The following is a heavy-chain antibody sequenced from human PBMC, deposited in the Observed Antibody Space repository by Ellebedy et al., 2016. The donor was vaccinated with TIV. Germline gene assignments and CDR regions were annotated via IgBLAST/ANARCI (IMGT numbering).Heavy chain of an antibody. D-gene: IGHD4-17*01. J-gene: IGHJ4*02. CDR1: GYTFTSFH. Sequence: ASVKVSCKASGYTFTSFHIHRLRQAPGQGLEWMGIINHNGGVYTPKFDGRVSITRDASTSTVYMELSSLTSDDTAIYFCARVSSAGPTARHYFAYWGQGTLVTVSS. V-gene: IGHV1-46*01. CDR2: INHNGG. CDR3: ARVSSAGPTARHYFAY.